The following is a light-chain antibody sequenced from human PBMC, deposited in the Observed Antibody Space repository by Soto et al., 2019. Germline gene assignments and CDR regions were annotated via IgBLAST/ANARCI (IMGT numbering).Light chain of an antibody. J-gene: IGLJ1*01. CDR2: EDT. V-gene: IGLV2-23*01. CDR3: CSYVGASTYV. Sequence: QSALTQPASVSGSPGQSITVSCTATTDITGYNYVSWYQQLPGKAPQVLIYEDTKRPSGVSNRFSGSISGSTASLTISGLQAEDEADYHCCSYVGASTYVFGTGTKVTVL. CDR1: TDITGYNY.